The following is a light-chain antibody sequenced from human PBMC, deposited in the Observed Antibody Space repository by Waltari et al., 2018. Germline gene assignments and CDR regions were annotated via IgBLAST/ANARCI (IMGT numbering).Light chain of an antibody. Sequence: DIVMTQSPDSLAVSLGERATINCKSSESVIYDSDNKNYLAWYQQKPGQPPKLLIHWASIRESGVPDRFSGSGSGTDFTLEISRVEAEDVGIYYCMQTLQTPYTFGQGTKLEIK. CDR3: MQTLQTPYT. CDR2: WAS. J-gene: IGKJ2*01. V-gene: IGKV4-1*01. CDR1: ESVIYDSDNKNY.